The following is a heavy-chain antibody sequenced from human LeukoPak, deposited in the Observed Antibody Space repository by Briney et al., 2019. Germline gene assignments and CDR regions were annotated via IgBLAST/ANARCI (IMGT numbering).Heavy chain of an antibody. J-gene: IGHJ4*02. CDR1: GFIFSYYG. V-gene: IGHV3-23*01. CDR2: ISDSGDAT. CDR3: ARGPPNVN. Sequence: PGGSLRLSCEVSGFIFSYYGMNWVRQAPGKGLEWVSAISDSGDATYYADSVKGRFTISRDNSKSTLYLQMNNLRAEDTAVYYCARGPPNVNWGQGTLVTVSS.